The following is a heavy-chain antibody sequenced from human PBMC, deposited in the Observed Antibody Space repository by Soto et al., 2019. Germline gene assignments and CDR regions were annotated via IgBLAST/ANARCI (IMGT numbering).Heavy chain of an antibody. V-gene: IGHV4-59*11. J-gene: IGHJ6*03. D-gene: IGHD6-19*01. CDR2: VSYTGSA. CDR3: ARRGAVAGRYYYMDV. Sequence: SETLSLTCTVSGGSISSHFWSWIRQPPGKGLEWIGYVSYTGSANYNPSLRSRVTISLDTSRSQFSLNLSSVTAADTAVYYCARRGAVAGRYYYMDVWGKGTTVTVSS. CDR1: GGSISSHF.